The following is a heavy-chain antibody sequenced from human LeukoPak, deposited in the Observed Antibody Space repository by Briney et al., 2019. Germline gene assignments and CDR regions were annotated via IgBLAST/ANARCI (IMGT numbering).Heavy chain of an antibody. CDR3: AKEYSGYDFDY. CDR2: TSGSGVNS. CDR1: GFTLRSYD. V-gene: IGHV3-23*01. D-gene: IGHD5-12*01. J-gene: IGHJ4*02. Sequence: PGGSLRLSCAASGFTLRSYDMSWVRQAPGKGLEWVAATSGSGVNSYYADSVRGRFTISRDNSQNTLYLRMDSLRAEDTALYYCAKEYSGYDFDYWGQGTLVTVSS.